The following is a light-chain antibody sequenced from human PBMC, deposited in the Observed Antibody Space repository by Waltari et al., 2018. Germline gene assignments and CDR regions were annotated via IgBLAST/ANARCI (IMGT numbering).Light chain of an antibody. V-gene: IGLV2-14*03. Sequence: QSALSQPASVSGSPGQSITISCTGASSDVGGHDYVCWYQQHPGKAPKLIIRDVNNRPSGVSNRFSGSKSGNTASLTISGLQAEDEADYYCSSYSTSSSLILFGEGTKVTVL. CDR2: DVN. CDR1: SSDVGGHDY. J-gene: IGLJ2*01. CDR3: SSYSTSSSLIL.